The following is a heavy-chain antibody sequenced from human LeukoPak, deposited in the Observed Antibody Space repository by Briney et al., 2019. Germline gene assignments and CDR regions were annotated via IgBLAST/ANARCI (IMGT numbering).Heavy chain of an antibody. V-gene: IGHV4-4*07. J-gene: IGHJ6*03. CDR3: ARASYIYSGYDWDYMHV. CDR1: GASISSYY. Sequence: SETLSLTCTVSGASISSYYWSWIRQPAGKGLEWIGRIYTSGSTNYNPSLKSQVTMSVDTSKNQFSLKLSSVTAADTAVYYCARASYIYSGYDWDYMHVWGKGTTVTISS. CDR2: IYTSGST. D-gene: IGHD5-12*01.